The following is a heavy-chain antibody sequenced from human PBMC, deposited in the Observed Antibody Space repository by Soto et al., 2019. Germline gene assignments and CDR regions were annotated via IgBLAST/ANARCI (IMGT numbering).Heavy chain of an antibody. V-gene: IGHV5-51*03. CDR1: GYFFNSYW. CDR2: IHPGGSDT. J-gene: IGHJ4*02. D-gene: IGHD1-1*01. CDR3: AIRDNWNDRHFDY. Sequence: PGESLKISCAGSGYFFNSYWIGWVRQMPGKGLEWMGIIHPGGSDTRYSPSFQGQVTISVDMSINTAYLEWSSLKASDTAIYYCAIRDNWNDRHFDYWGLGTLVTV.